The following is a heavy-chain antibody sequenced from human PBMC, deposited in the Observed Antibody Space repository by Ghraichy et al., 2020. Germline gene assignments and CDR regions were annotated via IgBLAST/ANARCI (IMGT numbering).Heavy chain of an antibody. D-gene: IGHD6-13*01. J-gene: IGHJ1*01. CDR1: GFTFSSYA. CDR2: ISGSGGST. V-gene: IGHV3-23*01. Sequence: LSLTCAASGFTFSSYAMNWVRQAPGKGLEWVSGISGSGGSTYYADSVKGRFTISRDNSKNTLYLQMNSLRAEDTAVYYCAKGTPGIAAAGTGYFQHWGQGTLVTVSS. CDR3: AKGTPGIAAAGTGYFQH.